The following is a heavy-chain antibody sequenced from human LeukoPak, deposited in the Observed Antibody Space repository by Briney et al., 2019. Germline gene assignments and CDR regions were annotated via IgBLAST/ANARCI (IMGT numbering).Heavy chain of an antibody. Sequence: SETLSLTCTVSGGSISIYYWSWIRQPPGKGLEWIGYIYYSGSTNYNPSLKSRVTISVDTSKNQFSLKLSSVTAADTAVYYCARASSWLPTPYYFDYWGQGTLVTVSS. V-gene: IGHV4-59*01. J-gene: IGHJ4*02. CDR3: ARASSWLPTPYYFDY. CDR1: GGSISIYY. CDR2: IYYSGST. D-gene: IGHD6-19*01.